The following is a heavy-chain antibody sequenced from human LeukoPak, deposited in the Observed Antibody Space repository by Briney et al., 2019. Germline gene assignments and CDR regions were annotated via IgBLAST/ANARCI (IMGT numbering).Heavy chain of an antibody. CDR2: IIPIFGTA. D-gene: IGHD1-1*01. CDR3: ARVETELRDAYYYYYMDV. CDR1: GGTFSSYA. J-gene: IGHJ6*03. V-gene: IGHV1-69*13. Sequence: SVKVSCKASGGTFSSYAISWVRQAPGQGLEWMGGIIPIFGTANYAQKFQGRVTITADESTSTAYMELSSLRSEDTAVYYCARVETELRDAYYYYYMDVWGKGTTVTVSS.